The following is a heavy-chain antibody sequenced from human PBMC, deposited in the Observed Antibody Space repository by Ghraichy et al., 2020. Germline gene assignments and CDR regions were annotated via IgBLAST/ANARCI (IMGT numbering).Heavy chain of an antibody. V-gene: IGHV3-30-3*01. Sequence: GGSLRLSCAASGFTFNLYSLHWVRQTPGRGLEWLTVVAYDGIIKYYADSVKGRFTISRDNSKNTLSLQMKSLSTEDAGVYYCVRSKYTNSPFDFWGQGTLFTVSS. CDR2: VAYDGIIK. CDR3: VRSKYTNSPFDF. CDR1: GFTFNLYS. D-gene: IGHD6-6*01. J-gene: IGHJ4*02.